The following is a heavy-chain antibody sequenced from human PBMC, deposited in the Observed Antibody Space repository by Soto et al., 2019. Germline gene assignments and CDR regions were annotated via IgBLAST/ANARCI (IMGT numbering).Heavy chain of an antibody. CDR2: IKPDGSEK. CDR3: ADPLDLDV. CDR1: GFTFSSAW. Sequence: EVQLVESGGGLVQPGGSLRLSCAASGFTFSSAWMSWVRQAPGKGLEWVATIKPDGSEKYYVDSVKGRFTISRDNAKNSLYLQMNSLGAEDTAVFYCADPLDLDVWGKGATVTVSS. V-gene: IGHV3-7*01. J-gene: IGHJ6*04.